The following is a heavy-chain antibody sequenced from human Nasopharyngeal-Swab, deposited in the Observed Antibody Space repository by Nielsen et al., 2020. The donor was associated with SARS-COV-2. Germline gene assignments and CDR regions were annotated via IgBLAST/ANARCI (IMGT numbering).Heavy chain of an antibody. V-gene: IGHV3-23*01. D-gene: IGHD1-26*01. CDR3: AKRGVGAAFDY. Sequence: GRYLRLSWAASGFTCRSYGMRWVRKAPGKGLGWVSAISGSGGRTYYADSVKGRFTISRDNSKNTLYLQMNSLRAEDTAVYYCAKRGVGAAFDYWGQGTLVTVSS. CDR1: GFTCRSYG. CDR2: ISGSGGRT. J-gene: IGHJ4*02.